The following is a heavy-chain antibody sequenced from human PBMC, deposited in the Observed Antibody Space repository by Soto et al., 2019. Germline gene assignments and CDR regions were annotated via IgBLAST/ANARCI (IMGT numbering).Heavy chain of an antibody. J-gene: IGHJ4*02. V-gene: IGHV4-59*08. CDR1: GGSISSYY. CDR2: IYYSGST. Sequence: SETLSLTCTVSGGSISSYYWSCIRQPPGKGLEWIGYIYYSGSTNYNPSLKSRVTISVDTSKNQFSLKLTSVTAADTAVYYCARRYSSGFDYWGQGTLVTVSS. D-gene: IGHD6-19*01. CDR3: ARRYSSGFDY.